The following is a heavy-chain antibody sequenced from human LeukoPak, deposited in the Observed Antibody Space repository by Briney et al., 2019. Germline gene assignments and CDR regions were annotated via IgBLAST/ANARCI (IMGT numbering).Heavy chain of an antibody. CDR3: GRGGRLRLGYFDY. D-gene: IGHD5-12*01. J-gene: IGHJ4*02. CDR1: GFPFSTYG. V-gene: IGHV3-30*02. Sequence: PWGSLRLSGAASGFPFSTYGMHWVRQAPGKGLEWVAFTRYDGNKKDYADSVKGRFTISRDNSKNTLYLQMNRLRTDDTAVYYCGRGGRLRLGYFDYWGQGTLVTVSS. CDR2: TRYDGNKK.